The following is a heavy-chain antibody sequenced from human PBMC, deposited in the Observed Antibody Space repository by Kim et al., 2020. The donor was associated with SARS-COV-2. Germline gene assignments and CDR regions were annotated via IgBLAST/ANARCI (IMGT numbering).Heavy chain of an antibody. CDR2: IYYSGST. D-gene: IGHD6-19*01. CDR1: GGSVSSGSYY. J-gene: IGHJ4*02. CDR3: ARDSGWGRAIDY. V-gene: IGHV4-61*01. Sequence: SETLSLTCTVSGGSVSSGSYYWSWIRQPPGKGLEWIGYIYYSGSTNYNPSLKRRLTISGDTSKNQFSLKLSSVTAADTAVYYCARDSGWGRAIDYWGQGT.